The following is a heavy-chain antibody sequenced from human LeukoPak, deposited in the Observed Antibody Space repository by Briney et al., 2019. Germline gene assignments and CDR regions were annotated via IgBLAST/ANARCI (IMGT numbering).Heavy chain of an antibody. Sequence: GGSLRLSCAASGFTVSSNYMSWVRQAPGKGLEWVSVIYSGGSTYYADSVKGRFTISRDNSKNTLYLQMNSLRAEDTAVYYCARSVRYFDWLFSTKYYYYMDVWGKGTTVTISS. CDR3: ARSVRYFDWLFSTKYYYYMDV. V-gene: IGHV3-66*01. J-gene: IGHJ6*03. CDR2: IYSGGST. D-gene: IGHD3-9*01. CDR1: GFTVSSNY.